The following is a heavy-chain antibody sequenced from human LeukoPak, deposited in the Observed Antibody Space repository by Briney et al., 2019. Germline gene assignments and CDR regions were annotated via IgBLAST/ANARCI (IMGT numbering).Heavy chain of an antibody. D-gene: IGHD3-22*01. CDR2: IYPGDSDT. CDR1: GYSFTSYW. J-gene: IGHJ4*02. CDR3: ARRTKVVVNGIWVYYFDY. Sequence: GESLKISCKGSGYSFTSYWIGWVRQMPGKGLEWMGIIYPGDSDTRYSPSFQGQVTISADKSISTAYLQWSSLKASDTAMYYCARRTKVVVNGIWVYYFDYWGQGTLVTVSS. V-gene: IGHV5-51*01.